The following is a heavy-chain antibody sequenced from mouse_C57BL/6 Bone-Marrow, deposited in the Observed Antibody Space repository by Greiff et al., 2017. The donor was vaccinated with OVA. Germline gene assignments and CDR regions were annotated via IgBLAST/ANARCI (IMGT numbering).Heavy chain of an antibody. CDR1: GYTFTSYG. J-gene: IGHJ4*01. Sequence: QVQLQQSGAELARPGASVKLSCKASGYTFTSYGISWVKQRTGQGLEWIGEIYPRSGNTYYNEKFKGKATLTADKSSSTAYMELRSLTSEDSAVYFCARPYGSRGYYAMDYWGQGTSVTVSS. D-gene: IGHD1-1*01. V-gene: IGHV1-81*01. CDR2: IYPRSGNT. CDR3: ARPYGSRGYYAMDY.